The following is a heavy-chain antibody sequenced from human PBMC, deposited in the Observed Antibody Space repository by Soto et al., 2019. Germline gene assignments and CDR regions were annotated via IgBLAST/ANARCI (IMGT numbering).Heavy chain of an antibody. Sequence: QVQLQESGPGLVKPSQTLSLICTVSGGSINRGGYYWNWIRQHPGKGLEWIGYIFYSGSTYYNPYLRRRVNISADTSENQFSLNLSSVTAADTAVYFCARGDRQSGYSSSWVFDYWGQGTLVNVSS. CDR1: GGSINRGGYY. J-gene: IGHJ4*02. CDR3: ARGDRQSGYSSSWVFDY. CDR2: IFYSGST. D-gene: IGHD6-13*01. V-gene: IGHV4-31*03.